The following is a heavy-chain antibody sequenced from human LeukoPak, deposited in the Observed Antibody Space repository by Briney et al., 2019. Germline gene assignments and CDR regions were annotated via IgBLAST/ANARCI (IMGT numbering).Heavy chain of an antibody. CDR1: GGSISSGGYS. J-gene: IGHJ5*02. CDR3: ARELPAVRGGWFDP. CDR2: IYHSGST. D-gene: IGHD2-2*01. Sequence: SQTLSLTCAVSGGSISSGGYSWSWIRQPPGKGLEWIGYIYHSGSTYYNPSLKSRVTISVDRSKNQFSLKLSSVTAADTAVYYCARELPAVRGGWFDPWGQGTLVTVSS. V-gene: IGHV4-30-2*01.